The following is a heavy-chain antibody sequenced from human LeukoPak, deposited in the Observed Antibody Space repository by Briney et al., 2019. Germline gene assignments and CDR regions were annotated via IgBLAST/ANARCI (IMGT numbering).Heavy chain of an antibody. Sequence: ASVKVSCKASGYIFTGYYIHWVRQAPGQGLEWMGWINPNSGDTKYAQKFQGRVTMTRDTSNNTVYMDLTRLIFDDTAVYYCARAEQWLVLSYFQHWGQGTLVTVSS. CDR3: ARAEQWLVLSYFQH. CDR1: GYIFTGYY. V-gene: IGHV1-2*02. D-gene: IGHD6-19*01. CDR2: INPNSGDT. J-gene: IGHJ1*01.